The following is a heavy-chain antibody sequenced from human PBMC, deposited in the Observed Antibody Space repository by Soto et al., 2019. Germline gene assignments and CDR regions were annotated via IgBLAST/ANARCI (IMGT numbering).Heavy chain of an antibody. D-gene: IGHD4-4*01. Sequence: SVKVSCKASGGTFSSYAISWVRQAPGQGLEWMGGIIPIFGTANYAQKLQGRVTITADESTSTAYMELSSLRSEDTAVYYCARDKSWYSNQSYYYYGMDVWGQGTTVTV. CDR2: IIPIFGTA. V-gene: IGHV1-69*13. CDR3: ARDKSWYSNQSYYYYGMDV. J-gene: IGHJ6*02. CDR1: GGTFSSYA.